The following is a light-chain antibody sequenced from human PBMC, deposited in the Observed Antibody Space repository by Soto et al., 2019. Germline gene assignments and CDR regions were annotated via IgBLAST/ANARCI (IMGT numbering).Light chain of an antibody. CDR3: QHYNNWPTYS. Sequence: ETVITQSPDTLSVSPGESATLSCRASRDISTNLAWFHQKPGQAPRLVIYGSSKRADDIPGRFSGSGSGTHLTLTITSLQSADFGVYYCQHYNNWPTYSFGQGTKVDIK. CDR2: GSS. V-gene: IGKV3-15*01. J-gene: IGKJ2*03. CDR1: RDISTN.